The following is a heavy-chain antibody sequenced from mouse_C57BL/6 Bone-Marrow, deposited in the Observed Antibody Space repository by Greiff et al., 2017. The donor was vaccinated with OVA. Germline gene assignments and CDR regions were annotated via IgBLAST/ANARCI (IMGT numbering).Heavy chain of an antibody. D-gene: IGHD2-4*01. CDR1: GYTFTSYT. CDR2: INPSSGYT. V-gene: IGHV1-4*01. CDR3: ARDDYDGFAY. Sequence: LVESGAELARPGASVKMSCKASGYTFTSYTMHWVKQRPGQGLEWIGYINPSSGYTKYNQKFKDKATLTADKSSSTAYMQLSSLTSEDSAVYYCARDDYDGFAYWGQGTLVTVSA. J-gene: IGHJ3*01.